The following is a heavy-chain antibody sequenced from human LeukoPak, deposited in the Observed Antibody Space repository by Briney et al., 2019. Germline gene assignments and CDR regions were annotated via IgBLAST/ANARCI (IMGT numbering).Heavy chain of an antibody. V-gene: IGHV3-23*01. Sequence: GGSLRLSCAASGFTFSSYAMSWVRQAPGPGLELVSAISGSGGSTYYADSVKGRFTISRDNSKNTLYLQMNSLRAEDTAVYYCAKVGGSSPLFDYWGQGTLVTVSS. J-gene: IGHJ4*02. D-gene: IGHD6-6*01. CDR3: AKVGGSSPLFDY. CDR1: GFTFSSYA. CDR2: ISGSGGST.